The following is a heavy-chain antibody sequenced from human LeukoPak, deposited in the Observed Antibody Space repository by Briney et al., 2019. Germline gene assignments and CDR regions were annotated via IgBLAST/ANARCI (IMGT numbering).Heavy chain of an antibody. Sequence: GGSLRLSCAASGLTFSGYDMFWVRQATGKGLEWVSGIGTTGDTYYAGSVKGRFTISRENARNSLYLQMNSLIAGDTAVYYCPRSTIAVAYGMDVWGQGTTVTVSS. V-gene: IGHV3-13*04. J-gene: IGHJ6*02. CDR2: IGTTGDT. D-gene: IGHD6-19*01. CDR1: GLTFSGYD. CDR3: PRSTIAVAYGMDV.